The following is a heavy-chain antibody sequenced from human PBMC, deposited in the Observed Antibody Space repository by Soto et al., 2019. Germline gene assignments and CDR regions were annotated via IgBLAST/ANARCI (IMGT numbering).Heavy chain of an antibody. J-gene: IGHJ6*02. CDR1: GFTFSSYW. Sequence: GGSLRLSCAASGFTFSSYWMHWVRQAPGKGLVWVSRINSDGSSTSYADSVKGRFTISRDNAKNTLYLQMNSLRAEDTAVYYCAKEGQYYDILTGYRSYYGMDVWGQGTTVTVSS. D-gene: IGHD3-9*01. V-gene: IGHV3-74*01. CDR2: INSDGSST. CDR3: AKEGQYYDILTGYRSYYGMDV.